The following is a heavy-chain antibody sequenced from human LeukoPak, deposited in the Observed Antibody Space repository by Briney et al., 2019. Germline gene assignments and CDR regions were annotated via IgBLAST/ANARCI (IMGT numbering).Heavy chain of an antibody. J-gene: IGHJ6*02. D-gene: IGHD5-18*01. Sequence: SLKLSCNASGGTFSSSAINWVRQAPGQGLEWMGRISPVLNITTYAHKFQRSVTITSDTSTNTLYMQLSSLRSDDTAVYYCSRDQGLTAPPPYGLDVWGQGTTVIVSS. V-gene: IGHV1-69*04. CDR3: SRDQGLTAPPPYGLDV. CDR1: GGTFSSSA. CDR2: ISPVLNIT.